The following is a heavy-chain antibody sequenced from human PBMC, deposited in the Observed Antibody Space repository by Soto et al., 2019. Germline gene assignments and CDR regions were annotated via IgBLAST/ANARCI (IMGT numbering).Heavy chain of an antibody. J-gene: IGHJ4*02. CDR2: IYYSGTT. CDR3: ARGAVTRYDY. CDR1: GGSISSYY. Sequence: SETLSLTCTVSGGSISSYYWSWIRQPPGKGLEWIGYIYYSGTTNYNPSLKSRVTISVDTSKNQFSLKLSSVTAADTAVYYCARGAVTRYDYWGQGTRVTVSS. V-gene: IGHV4-59*08. D-gene: IGHD4-17*01.